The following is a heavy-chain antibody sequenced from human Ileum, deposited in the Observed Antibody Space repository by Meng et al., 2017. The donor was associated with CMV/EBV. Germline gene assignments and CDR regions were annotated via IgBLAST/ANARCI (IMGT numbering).Heavy chain of an antibody. J-gene: IGHJ4*02. CDR1: GFTFSSYS. V-gene: IGHV3-21*01. CDR2: ISSSSSYI. D-gene: IGHD6-13*01. Sequence: EVQLVESGGXLVKPGGSLXLSCAASGFTFSSYSMNWVRQAPGKGLEWVSSISSSSSYIYYADSVKGRLTISRDDAKNSLYLQMNSLRAEDTAVYYCARRLGSSWYFDYWGQGTLVTVSS. CDR3: ARRLGSSWYFDY.